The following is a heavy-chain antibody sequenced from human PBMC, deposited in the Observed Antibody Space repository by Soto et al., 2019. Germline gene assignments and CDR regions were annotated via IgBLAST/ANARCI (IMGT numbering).Heavy chain of an antibody. CDR3: ARVDKASDY. CDR1: GGSFSGYS. J-gene: IGHJ4*02. Sequence: QVQIQPWGAGLLKPSVTLSLNCAVYGGSFSGYSWSWIRQPPGKGLEWIGEINHSGSTNYNPSLKRRRPLAVAKSMAQFTLKVSAMPAAATAVAYCARVDKASDYWCQGTLVIFSA. V-gene: IGHV4-34*02. D-gene: IGHD3-22*01. CDR2: INHSGST.